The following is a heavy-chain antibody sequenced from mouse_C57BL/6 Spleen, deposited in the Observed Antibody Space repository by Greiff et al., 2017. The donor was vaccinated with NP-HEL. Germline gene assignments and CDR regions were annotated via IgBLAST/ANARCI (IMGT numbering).Heavy chain of an antibody. Sequence: DVMLVESGGGLVKPGGSLKLSCAASGFTFSSYAMSWVRQTPEKRLEWVATISDGGSYTYYPDNVKGRFTISRDNAKNNLYLQMSHLKSEDTAMYYCARDQGYLYFDYWGQGTTLPVSS. CDR3: ARDQGYLYFDY. CDR2: ISDGGSYT. CDR1: GFTFSSYA. V-gene: IGHV5-4*01. J-gene: IGHJ2*01. D-gene: IGHD3-2*02.